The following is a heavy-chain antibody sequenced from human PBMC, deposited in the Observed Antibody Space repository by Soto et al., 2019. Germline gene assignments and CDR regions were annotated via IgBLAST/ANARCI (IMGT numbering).Heavy chain of an antibody. D-gene: IGHD3-3*01. J-gene: IGHJ6*02. CDR2: IYHIGST. V-gene: IGHV4-4*02. CDR1: GASINSANW. CDR3: AKRYDFWSGRWYGLGV. Sequence: QVLMEESGPGLVKPSGTLFLTCTVSGASINSANWWVWVRQPPGKGLEWIGGIYHIGSTTYNPSPKSPATISVDKSKNRYSLKVTSVTAADTGGYYCAKRYDFWSGRWYGLGVWGQGTTVTVSS.